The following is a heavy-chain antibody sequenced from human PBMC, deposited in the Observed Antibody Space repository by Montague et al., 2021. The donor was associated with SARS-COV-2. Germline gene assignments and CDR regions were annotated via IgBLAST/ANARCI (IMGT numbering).Heavy chain of an antibody. J-gene: IGHJ6*02. D-gene: IGHD3-22*01. Sequence: SETLSLTCTVSGGAISSSSYYWGWIRQPPGKGLEWIGSIYYSGSTYYNPSPKSRVTISVDTSKNRFSPKLSSVTAADTAVYYCARDTRITMLVVVNRYGMDVWGQGTTVTVSS. CDR3: ARDTRITMLVVVNRYGMDV. V-gene: IGHV4-39*07. CDR1: GGAISSSSYY. CDR2: IYYSGST.